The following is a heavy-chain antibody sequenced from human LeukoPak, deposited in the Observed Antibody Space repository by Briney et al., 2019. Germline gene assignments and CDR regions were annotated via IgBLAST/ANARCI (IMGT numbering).Heavy chain of an antibody. D-gene: IGHD3-22*01. CDR1: GGSISSYY. Sequence: SETLSLTCTVSGGSISSYYWSWIRQPPGKGLEWIGYIYYSGSTNYNPSLKCRVTISVDTSKNQFSLKLSSVTAADTAVYYCASTYYYDSSGYYLDYWGQGTLVTVSS. CDR3: ASTYYYDSSGYYLDY. J-gene: IGHJ4*02. V-gene: IGHV4-59*01. CDR2: IYYSGST.